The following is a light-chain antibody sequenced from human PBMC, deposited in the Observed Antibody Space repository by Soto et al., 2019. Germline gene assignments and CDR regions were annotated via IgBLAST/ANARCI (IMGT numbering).Light chain of an antibody. J-gene: IGKJ5*01. Sequence: EIVLPQSPGTLSLSPGERATLSCRASQSVTNNYLAWYQQKPGQAPRLLIYGASTRATGILDRFSGSGSGTDFTLTISRLEPEDFAVYYCQQYGSSPITFGQGTRLEIK. CDR1: QSVTNNY. V-gene: IGKV3-20*01. CDR2: GAS. CDR3: QQYGSSPIT.